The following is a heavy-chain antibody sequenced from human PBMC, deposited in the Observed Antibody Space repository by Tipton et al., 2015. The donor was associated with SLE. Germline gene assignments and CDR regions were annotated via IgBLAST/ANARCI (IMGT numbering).Heavy chain of an antibody. Sequence: LRLSCAVSGYSISSGYYWGWIRQPAGKGLEWIGHIYTSGSTNYNPSLKSRVTISVDTSKNQFSLKLSSVTAADAAVYYCARDPRGSSRGYFDLWARGTLVTVSS. CDR2: IYTSGST. CDR1: GYSISSGYY. J-gene: IGHJ2*01. D-gene: IGHD1-26*01. CDR3: ARDPRGSSRGYFDL. V-gene: IGHV4-61*09.